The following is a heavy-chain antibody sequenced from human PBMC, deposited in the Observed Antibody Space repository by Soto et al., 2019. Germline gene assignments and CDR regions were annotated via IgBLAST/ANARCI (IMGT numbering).Heavy chain of an antibody. CDR1: GFVFSDYG. CDR3: AKEGPGGGRHFYYGMDV. V-gene: IGHV3-30*18. CDR2: ITNDGNNE. Sequence: KLVESGGGVVQPGRSLRLSCAASGFVFSDYGMHWVRQAPGKGLESVALITNDGNNEFYRESVKGRFSISRGRSTNTVDLLMNSLRPEDTGVYYCAKEGPGGGRHFYYGMDVWGQGTTVTVSS. D-gene: IGHD1-26*01. J-gene: IGHJ6*02.